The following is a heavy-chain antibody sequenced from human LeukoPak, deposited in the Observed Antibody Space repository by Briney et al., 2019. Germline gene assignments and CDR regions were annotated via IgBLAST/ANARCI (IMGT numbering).Heavy chain of an antibody. J-gene: IGHJ5*02. CDR2: ISAYNGNT. Sequence: ASVKVPCKASGYTFTSYGISWVRQAPGQGLEWMGWISAYNGNTNYAQKLQGRVTMTTDTSTSTAYMELRSLRSDDTAVYYCARDCNTYYDLWSGIGGTWFVPWGQGTLVTVSS. CDR1: GYTFTSYG. D-gene: IGHD3-3*01. V-gene: IGHV1-18*01. CDR3: ARDCNTYYDLWSGIGGTWFVP.